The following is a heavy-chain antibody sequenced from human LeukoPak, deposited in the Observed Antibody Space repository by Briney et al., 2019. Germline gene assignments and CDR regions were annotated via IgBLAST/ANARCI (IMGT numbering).Heavy chain of an antibody. CDR3: ARDGGVTYYYFYYYMDV. CDR1: GGSISSSSYY. Sequence: SETLSLTCTVSGGSISSSSYYWGWIRQPPGKGLEWIGSIYYSGSTYYNPSLKSRVTISVDTSKNQFSLKLSSVTAADTAVYYCARDGGVTYYYFYYYMDVWGKGTTVTVSS. D-gene: IGHD3-16*01. V-gene: IGHV4-39*02. J-gene: IGHJ6*03. CDR2: IYYSGST.